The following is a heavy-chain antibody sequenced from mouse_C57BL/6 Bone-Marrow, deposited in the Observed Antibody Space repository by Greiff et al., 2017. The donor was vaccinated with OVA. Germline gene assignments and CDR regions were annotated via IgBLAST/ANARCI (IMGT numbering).Heavy chain of an antibody. J-gene: IGHJ3*01. V-gene: IGHV5-17*01. CDR3: ARPSPGTPFAH. Sequence: EVKLVESGGGLVKPGGSLKLSCAASGFTFSDYGMHWVRQAPEKGLEWVAYISSGSSTIYYADTVKGRFTISRDNAKNTLFLQMTSLRSEDTAMYYCARPSPGTPFAHWGQGTLVTVSA. CDR2: ISSGSSTI. CDR1: GFTFSDYG. D-gene: IGHD4-1*01.